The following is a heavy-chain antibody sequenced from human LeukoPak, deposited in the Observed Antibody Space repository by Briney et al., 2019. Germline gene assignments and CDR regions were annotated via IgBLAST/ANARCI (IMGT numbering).Heavy chain of an antibody. V-gene: IGHV3-15*01. CDR3: TTSPSGFLTGYHPDPPDY. Sequence: GGSLRLSCAASGFTFSNAWMSWVRQAPGKGLEWVGRVKRRSDSATTDYAAPVKGRFTISRDDSKNTLYLQMNSLKTEDTAVYYCTTSPSGFLTGYHPDPPDYWGQGTLVTVSS. CDR1: GFTFSNAW. D-gene: IGHD3-9*01. CDR2: VKRRSDSATT. J-gene: IGHJ4*02.